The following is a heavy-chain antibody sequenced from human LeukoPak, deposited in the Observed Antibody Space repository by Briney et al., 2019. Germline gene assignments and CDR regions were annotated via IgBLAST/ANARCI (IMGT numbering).Heavy chain of an antibody. CDR1: GGSISHYY. CDR3: ASGNSPPLFGLDV. Sequence: SETPSLTCSVSGGSISHYYWNWIRQTPGKGLEWIGYMEYSGSTDYNPSFKSRVTISADTSKNQFSLKVNSVTAADTAVYYCASGNSPPLFGLDVWGHGTTVTVSS. CDR2: MEYSGST. J-gene: IGHJ6*02. V-gene: IGHV4-59*01. D-gene: IGHD4-23*01.